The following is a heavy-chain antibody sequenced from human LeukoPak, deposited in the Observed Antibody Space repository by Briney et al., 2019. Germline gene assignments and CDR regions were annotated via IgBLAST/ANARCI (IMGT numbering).Heavy chain of an antibody. Sequence: KSGGSLRLSCAASGFTFSDYYMSWIRQAPGKGLEWVSYISSSGSTIYYADSVKGRFTISRDNAKNSLYLQMNSLRAEDTAVYYCARDGFQYYDYVWGSYRYGFLGNSDYWGQGTLVTVSS. CDR1: GFTFSDYY. V-gene: IGHV3-11*01. D-gene: IGHD3-16*02. CDR3: ARDGFQYYDYVWGSYRYGFLGNSDY. CDR2: ISSSGSTI. J-gene: IGHJ4*02.